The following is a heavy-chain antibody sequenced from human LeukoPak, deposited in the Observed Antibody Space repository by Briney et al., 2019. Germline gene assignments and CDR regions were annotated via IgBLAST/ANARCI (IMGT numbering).Heavy chain of an antibody. Sequence: PSETLSRTCTVSGGSISSYYWSWIRQPPGKGLEWIGYIYYSGSTNYNPSLKSRVTISVDTSKNQFSLKLSSVTAADTAVYYCARAVGYSYGKYYFDYWGQGTLVTVSS. D-gene: IGHD5-18*01. CDR1: GGSISSYY. V-gene: IGHV4-59*01. J-gene: IGHJ4*02. CDR3: ARAVGYSYGKYYFDY. CDR2: IYYSGST.